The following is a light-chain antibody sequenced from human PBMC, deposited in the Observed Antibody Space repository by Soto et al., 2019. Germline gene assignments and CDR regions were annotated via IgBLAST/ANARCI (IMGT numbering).Light chain of an antibody. CDR1: SSDVGSYNY. J-gene: IGLJ3*02. CDR3: ISYPTSNPWV. Sequence: QSALTQPASVSGSPGQSITISCTGTSSDVGSYNYVSWYQQNPGKAPKLMIYEVSNRPSGVSHRFSGSRSGTTASLTISGLQSEDEADSYRISYPTSNPWVFGGATKLTVL. V-gene: IGLV2-14*01. CDR2: EVS.